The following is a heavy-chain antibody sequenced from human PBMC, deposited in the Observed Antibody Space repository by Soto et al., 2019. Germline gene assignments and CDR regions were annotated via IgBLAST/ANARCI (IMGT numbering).Heavy chain of an antibody. CDR3: ARFRNARWFDY. CDR2: VYPGDSDT. D-gene: IGHD1-1*01. V-gene: IGHV5-51*01. J-gene: IGHJ4*02. CDR1: GYTFTNFW. Sequence: GESLKISCMGFGYTFTNFWIGWVRQMPGKGLEWMGLVYPGDSDTRYSPSFHGQVTISADKSITTAYLQWSSLKASDTAMYYCARFRNARWFDYWGQGTLVTVSS.